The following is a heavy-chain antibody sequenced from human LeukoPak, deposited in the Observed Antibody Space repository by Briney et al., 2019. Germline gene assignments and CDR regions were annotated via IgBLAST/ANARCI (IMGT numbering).Heavy chain of an antibody. CDR1: GGSFSGYY. J-gene: IGHJ5*02. CDR2: INHSGST. CDR3: ARCPGGGWFDP. D-gene: IGHD3-10*01. V-gene: IGHV4-34*01. Sequence: SETLSLTCAVYGGSFSGYYWSWIRQPPGKGLEWIGEINHSGSTNYNPSLKSRVTISVDTSKNQFSLKLSSVTAADTAVYSCARCPGGGWFDPWGQGTLVTVSS.